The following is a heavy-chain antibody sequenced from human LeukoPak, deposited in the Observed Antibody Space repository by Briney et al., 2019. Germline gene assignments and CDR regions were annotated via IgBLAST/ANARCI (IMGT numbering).Heavy chain of an antibody. J-gene: IGHJ4*02. D-gene: IGHD2-2*01. V-gene: IGHV1-18*04. Sequence: ASVKVSCKASGYTFSNYGISWVRHAPGQGLEWMGWISPCDGNTDYAQNLQGRVTMTTDTSTSTVYMELRSLRSDDTAVYYCARDRSTSDYWGQGTLVTVSS. CDR3: ARDRSTSDY. CDR2: ISPCDGNT. CDR1: GYTFSNYG.